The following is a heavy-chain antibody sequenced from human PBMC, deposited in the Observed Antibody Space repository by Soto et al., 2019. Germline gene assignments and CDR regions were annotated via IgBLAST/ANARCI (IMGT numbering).Heavy chain of an antibody. V-gene: IGHV3-53*01. Sequence: VHLVESGGGLIQPGRSLRLSCAASGLTVGDNYMSWVRQAPGMGLEWVSAIYYNGTTYYADSVKGRFTISRDTSKHTLSLQMDSLRVEDTAVYYCVRPLSSGRNYGKDVWGQGTTVTVSS. D-gene: IGHD3-10*01. CDR2: IYYNGTT. CDR1: GLTVGDNY. CDR3: VRPLSSGRNYGKDV. J-gene: IGHJ6*02.